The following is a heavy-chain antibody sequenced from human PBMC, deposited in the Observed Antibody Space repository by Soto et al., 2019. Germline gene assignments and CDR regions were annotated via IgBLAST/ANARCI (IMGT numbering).Heavy chain of an antibody. CDR1: GCTFTSYY. CDR3: AREGMRSSSWYEAPYYYYYYGMDV. J-gene: IGHJ6*02. D-gene: IGHD6-13*01. Sequence: ASVKVSCKASGCTFTSYYMHWVRQAPGQGLEWMGIINPSGGSTSYAQKFQGRVTMTRDTSTSTVYMELSSLRSEDTAVYYCAREGMRSSSWYEAPYYYYYYGMDVWGQGTTVTVSS. V-gene: IGHV1-46*01. CDR2: INPSGGST.